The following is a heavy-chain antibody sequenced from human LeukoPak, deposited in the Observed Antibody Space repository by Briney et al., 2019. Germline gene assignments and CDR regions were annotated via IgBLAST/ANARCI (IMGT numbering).Heavy chain of an antibody. CDR1: GGSISSGSYY. J-gene: IGHJ3*02. CDR2: IYTSGST. V-gene: IGHV4-61*02. D-gene: IGHD3-10*01. Sequence: PSQTLSLTCTVSGGSISSGSYYWSWIRQPAGKGLEWIGRIYTSGSTNYNPSLKSRVTISVDTSKNQFSLKLSSVTAADTAVYYCARGWGDDAFDIWGQGTMVTVSS. CDR3: ARGWGDDAFDI.